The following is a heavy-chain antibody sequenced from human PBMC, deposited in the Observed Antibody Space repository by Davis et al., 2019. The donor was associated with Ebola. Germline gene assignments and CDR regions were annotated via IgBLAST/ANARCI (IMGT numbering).Heavy chain of an antibody. CDR3: AKVTAPYSSSYYFDY. D-gene: IGHD6-6*01. CDR1: GFTFSSYS. V-gene: IGHV3-21*04. Sequence: PGGSLRLSCAASGFTFSSYSMNWVRQAPGKGLEWVSSISSSSSYIYYADSVKGRFTISRDNAKNSLYLQMNSLRAEDTALYYCAKVTAPYSSSYYFDYWGQGTLVTVSS. J-gene: IGHJ4*02. CDR2: ISSSSSYI.